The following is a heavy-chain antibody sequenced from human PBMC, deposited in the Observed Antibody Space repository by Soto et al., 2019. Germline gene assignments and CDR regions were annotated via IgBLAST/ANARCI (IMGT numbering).Heavy chain of an antibody. V-gene: IGHV3-23*01. CDR2: TTNTGGDR. Sequence: PGGSLRLSCAASGFTFSNYAMSWVRQAPGEGLDWASTTTNTGGDRIHADSVKGRFTISRDNSKNTLYLQMNSLRAEDTAIYFCAKGKTSGWYYFDYWGQGALVTVSS. J-gene: IGHJ4*02. CDR3: AKGKTSGWYYFDY. CDR1: GFTFSNYA. D-gene: IGHD6-19*01.